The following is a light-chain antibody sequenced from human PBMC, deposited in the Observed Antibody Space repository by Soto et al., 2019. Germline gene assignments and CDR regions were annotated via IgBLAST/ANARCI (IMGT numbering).Light chain of an antibody. CDR2: GAS. CDR1: QSVSSNY. Sequence: EIVLTQSPGTLSLSPGERATLSCRASQSVSSNYLAWFQQKPGQAPRLLIYGASSRATGIPDRFSGSGSGTDFTLTISGLEPEDFAVYYCQQYGSSSWTFGQGTKVDIK. V-gene: IGKV3-20*01. J-gene: IGKJ1*01. CDR3: QQYGSSSWT.